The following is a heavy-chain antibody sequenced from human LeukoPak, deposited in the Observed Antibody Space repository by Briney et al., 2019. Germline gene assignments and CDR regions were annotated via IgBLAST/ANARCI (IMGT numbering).Heavy chain of an antibody. CDR1: GYSISSGYY. D-gene: IGHD6-19*01. CDR3: ARHPYSSGWIGNWFDP. V-gene: IGHV4-38-2*02. CDR2: IYHSGST. J-gene: IGHJ5*02. Sequence: SETLSLTCTVSGYSISSGYYWGWIRQPPGKGLEWIGSIYHSGSTYYNPSLKSRVTISVDTSKNQFSLKLSSVTAADTAVYYCARHPYSSGWIGNWFDPWGQGTLVTVSS.